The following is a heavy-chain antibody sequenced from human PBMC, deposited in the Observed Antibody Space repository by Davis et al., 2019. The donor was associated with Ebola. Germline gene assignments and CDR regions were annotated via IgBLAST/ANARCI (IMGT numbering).Heavy chain of an antibody. CDR1: GDSVGNHTYY. V-gene: IGHV4-39*01. J-gene: IGHJ4*02. Sequence: PSETLSLTCVVSGDSVGNHTYYWGWIRQPPGMGLEWIGTVHSSGTTHYNSTLKSRVITSMDTSKNQFSLMMNSVTAADTAVYYCARIYAAPYSSTVHYFNFWGQGRLVTVSS. CDR2: VHSSGTT. CDR3: ARIYAAPYSSTVHYFNF. D-gene: IGHD2-2*01.